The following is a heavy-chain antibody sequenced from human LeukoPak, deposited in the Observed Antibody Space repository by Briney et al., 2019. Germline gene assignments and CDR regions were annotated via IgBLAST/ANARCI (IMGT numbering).Heavy chain of an antibody. V-gene: IGHV4-34*01. CDR1: GGSFSGYY. J-gene: IGHJ4*02. Sequence: SETLSLTCAVYGGSFSGYYWSWVRQPPGKGLEWIGEINHSGSTNYNPSLKSRVTISVDTSKNQFSLKLSSVTAADTAVYYCARGLVQPYRGHRIFYDYWGQGTLVTVSS. D-gene: IGHD2/OR15-2a*01. CDR3: ARGLVQPYRGHRIFYDY. CDR2: INHSGST.